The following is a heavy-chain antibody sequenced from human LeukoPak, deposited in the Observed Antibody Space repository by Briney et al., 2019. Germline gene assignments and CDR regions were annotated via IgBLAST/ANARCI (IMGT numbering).Heavy chain of an antibody. CDR3: ARGSVLDAAYAGYRSSWTPRYNWFDP. CDR1: GGSISSGGYY. CDR2: IYYSGST. Sequence: SETLSLTCTVSGGSISSGGYYWSWIRQHPGKGLEWIGYIYYSGSTYYNPSLKSRVTISVDTSKNQFSLKLSSVTAADTAVYYCARGSVLDAAYAGYRSSWTPRYNWFDPWGQGTLVTVSS. V-gene: IGHV4-31*03. J-gene: IGHJ5*02. D-gene: IGHD6-13*01.